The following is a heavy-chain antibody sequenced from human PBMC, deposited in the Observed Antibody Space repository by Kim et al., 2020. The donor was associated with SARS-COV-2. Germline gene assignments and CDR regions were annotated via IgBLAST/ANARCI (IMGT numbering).Heavy chain of an antibody. V-gene: IGHV3-23*01. CDR3: AKGGDPGYFYITLDY. CDR1: GFTFSSFA. D-gene: IGHD1-20*01. J-gene: IGHJ4*02. Sequence: GGSLRLSCAASGFTFSSFAMGWVRQAPGKGLEWVSAISGSGVTTYYADSVKGRFTISRDNSKNTLYLQMNSLRAEDTAVYYCAKGGDPGYFYITLDYWGQGTLVTVSS. CDR2: ISGSGVTT.